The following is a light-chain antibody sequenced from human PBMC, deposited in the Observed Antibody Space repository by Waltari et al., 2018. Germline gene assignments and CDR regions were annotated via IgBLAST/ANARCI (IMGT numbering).Light chain of an antibody. CDR1: SSNIGAGYD. V-gene: IGLV1-40*01. CDR2: GNS. CDR3: QSYDSSLSGSV. J-gene: IGLJ2*01. Sequence: QSVLTQPPSASGAPGQRVTISCTGSSSNIGAGYDLPLYQQLPGTAPKLLIYGNSNRPSGVPDRFSGSKSGTSASLAITGLQAEDEADYYCQSYDSSLSGSVFGGGTKLTVL.